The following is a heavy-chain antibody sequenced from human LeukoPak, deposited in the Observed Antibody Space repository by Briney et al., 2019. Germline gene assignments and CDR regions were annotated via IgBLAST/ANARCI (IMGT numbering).Heavy chain of an antibody. J-gene: IGHJ1*01. D-gene: IGHD6-13*01. CDR3: ASWVTAARSYFRT. Sequence: PSETLSLTFTVSGGSLSSRSYYWGWIRHPPGKGLEGVVTIDSSARTYYNPSLTSQVTISVATSTNRFSLKLSSVTAADTAVYYCASWVTAARSYFRTWG. CDR1: GGSLSSRSYY. CDR2: IDSSART. V-gene: IGHV4-39*07.